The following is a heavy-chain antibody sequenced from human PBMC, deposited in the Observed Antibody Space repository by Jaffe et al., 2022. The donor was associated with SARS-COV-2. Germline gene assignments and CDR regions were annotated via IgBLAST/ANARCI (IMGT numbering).Heavy chain of an antibody. Sequence: EVQLVQSGAEVKKPGESLKISCKGSGYSFRSYWIGWVRQMPGKGLEWMGIIYPGDSDTTYSPPFQGQVTISADKSISTAYLQWSSLKASDTAMYYCARRSGCSSTYCPWAFDIWGQGTMVTVSS. J-gene: IGHJ3*02. CDR2: IYPGDSDT. CDR1: GYSFRSYW. CDR3: ARRSGCSSTYCPWAFDI. V-gene: IGHV5-51*01. D-gene: IGHD2-2*01.